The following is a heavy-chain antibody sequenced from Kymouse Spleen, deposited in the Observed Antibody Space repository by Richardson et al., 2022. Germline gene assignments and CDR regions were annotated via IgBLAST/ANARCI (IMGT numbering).Heavy chain of an antibody. CDR1: GGSFSGYY. CDR3: ARGHDFWSGYPSYYYYYGMDV. CDR2: INHSGST. V-gene: IGHV4-34*01. D-gene: IGHD3-3*01. J-gene: IGHJ6*02. Sequence: QVQLQQWGAGLLKPSETLSLTCAVYGGSFSGYYWSWIRQPPGKGLEWIGEINHSGSTNYNPSLKSRVTISVDTSKNQFSLKLSSVTAADTAVYYCARGHDFWSGYPSYYYYYGMDVWGQGTTVTVSS.